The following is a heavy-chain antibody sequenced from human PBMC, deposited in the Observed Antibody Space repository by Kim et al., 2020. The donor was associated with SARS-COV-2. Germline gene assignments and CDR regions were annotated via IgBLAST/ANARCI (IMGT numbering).Heavy chain of an antibody. V-gene: IGHV1-69*04. CDR3: ARVVTVVPAAIYYYYGMDV. D-gene: IGHD2-2*01. CDR1: GGTFSSYA. Sequence: SVKVSCKASGGTFSSYAISGVRQAPGQGLEWMGRIIPILGIANYAQKFHGRVTITADKSTSTAYMELSSLRSEDTAVYYCARVVTVVPAAIYYYYGMDV. CDR2: IIPILGIA. J-gene: IGHJ6*01.